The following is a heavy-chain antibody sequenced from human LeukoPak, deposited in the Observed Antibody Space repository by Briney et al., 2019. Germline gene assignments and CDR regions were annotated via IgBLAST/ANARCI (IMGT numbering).Heavy chain of an antibody. V-gene: IGHV3-23*01. D-gene: IGHD5/OR15-5a*01. J-gene: IGHJ4*02. CDR3: AKKVGLVSAPLYYFDV. CDR1: GFTFSSYA. CDR2: ISGPAGSC. Sequence: GGSLRLSCAASGFTFSSYAMSWVRQAPGKGLEWVSAISGPAGSCDYADSVKGRFTISRDNSKNTLFLQMTSLRADDTAIYYCAKKVGLVSAPLYYFDVWGQGTLVTVSS.